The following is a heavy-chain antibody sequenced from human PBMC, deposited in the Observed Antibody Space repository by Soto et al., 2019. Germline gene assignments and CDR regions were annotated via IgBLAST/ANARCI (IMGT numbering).Heavy chain of an antibody. CDR1: GGSISSGGYY. CDR3: ARDLPAGAADATEGWFDP. Sequence: PSETLSLTCTVSGGSISSGGYYWSWIRQHPGKGLEWIGYIYYSGSTYYNPSLKGRVTISVDTSKNQFSLKLSSVTAADTAVYYCARDLPAGAADATEGWFDPWGQGTLVTVSS. V-gene: IGHV4-31*03. J-gene: IGHJ5*02. CDR2: IYYSGST. D-gene: IGHD6-13*01.